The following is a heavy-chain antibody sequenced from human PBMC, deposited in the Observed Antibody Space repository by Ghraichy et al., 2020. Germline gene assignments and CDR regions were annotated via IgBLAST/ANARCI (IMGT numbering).Heavy chain of an antibody. CDR1: GFTVSNNY. D-gene: IGHD2-2*03. CDR2: IYSGGST. CDR3: AWIPRF. Sequence: GGSLRLSCAASGFTVSNNYMSWVRQAPGKGLEWVSLIYSGGSTYYADAVKGRCTIDRDNSKNTLYLQMNSLRAEDTAVYYCAWIPRFWGQGTLVTVSS. J-gene: IGHJ4*02. V-gene: IGHV3-53*01.